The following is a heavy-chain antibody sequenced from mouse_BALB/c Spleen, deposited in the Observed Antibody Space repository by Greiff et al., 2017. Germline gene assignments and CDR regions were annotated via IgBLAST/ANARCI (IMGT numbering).Heavy chain of an antibody. J-gene: IGHJ4*01. Sequence: QVQLKESGAELVRPGTSVKVSCKASGYAFTNYLIEWVKQRPGQGLEWIGVINPGSGGTNYNEKFKGKATLTADKSSSTAYMQLSSLTSDDSAVYFCARGMMDYWGQGTSVTVSS. CDR1: GYAFTNYL. V-gene: IGHV1-54*01. CDR3: ARGMMDY. CDR2: INPGSGGT.